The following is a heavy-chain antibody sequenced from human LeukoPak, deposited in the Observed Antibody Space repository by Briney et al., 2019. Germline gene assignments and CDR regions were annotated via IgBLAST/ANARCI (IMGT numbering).Heavy chain of an antibody. V-gene: IGHV3-64*01. D-gene: IGHD3-10*01. CDR1: GFTFSSYA. J-gene: IGHJ4*02. CDR3: ARGFPSPDKRPC. CDR2: ISSNGGST. Sequence: QTGGSLRLSCAASGFTFSSYAMHWVRQAPGKGPEYVSAISSNGGSTYYANSVKGRFTISRDNSKNTLYLQVGSLRAEDMAVYYCARGFPSPDKRPCWGQGTLVTVSS.